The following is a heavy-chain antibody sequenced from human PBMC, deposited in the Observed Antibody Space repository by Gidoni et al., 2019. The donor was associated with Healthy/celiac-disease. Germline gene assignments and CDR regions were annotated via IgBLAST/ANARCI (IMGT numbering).Heavy chain of an antibody. D-gene: IGHD2-15*01. Sequence: EVQLVESGGGLVKPGGSLRLSCAASGFTFSSYSMNWVRQAPGKGLEWVSSISSSSSYIYYADSVKGRFTISRDNAKNSLYLQMNSLRAEDTAVYYCARTDIVVVVAATGGAFDIWGQGTMVTVSS. CDR1: GFTFSSYS. CDR3: ARTDIVVVVAATGGAFDI. J-gene: IGHJ3*02. CDR2: ISSSSSYI. V-gene: IGHV3-21*01.